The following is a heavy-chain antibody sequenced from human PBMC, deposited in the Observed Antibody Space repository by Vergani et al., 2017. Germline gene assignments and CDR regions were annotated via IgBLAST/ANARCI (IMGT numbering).Heavy chain of an antibody. D-gene: IGHD6-6*01. J-gene: IGHJ5*02. V-gene: IGHV4-34*01. CDR3: ARDGSSSSGANWFDP. Sequence: QVQLQQWGAGLLKPSETLSLTCAVDGGSFSGYYWSWIRQPPGKGLEWIGEINHSGSTNYNPSLKSRVTISVDTSKNQFSLKLSSVTAADTAVYYCARDGSSSSGANWFDPWGQGTLVTVSS. CDR1: GGSFSGYY. CDR2: INHSGST.